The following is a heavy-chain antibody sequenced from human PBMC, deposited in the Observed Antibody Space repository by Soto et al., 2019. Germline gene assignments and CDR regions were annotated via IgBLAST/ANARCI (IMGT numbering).Heavy chain of an antibody. V-gene: IGHV1-3*05. Sequence: QVQLVQSGAEEKKPGASVKVSCKASGYTFTSYAMHWVRQAPGQRLEWMGWINAGNGNTKYSQKFQGRVTITRDTSASTPYMELSSLRSEDTAVYYCARAPSYDGMDVWGQGTTVTVSS. CDR2: INAGNGNT. CDR1: GYTFTSYA. J-gene: IGHJ6*02. CDR3: ARAPSYDGMDV.